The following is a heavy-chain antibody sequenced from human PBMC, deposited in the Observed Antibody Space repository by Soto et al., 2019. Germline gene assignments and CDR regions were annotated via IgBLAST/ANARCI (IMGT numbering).Heavy chain of an antibody. CDR2: IYYSGST. CDR1: GGSISSSSYY. Sequence: SETLSLTCTVSGGSISSSSYYWGWIRQPPGKGLEWIGSIYYSGSTYYNPSLKSRVTISVDTSKNQFSLKLSSVTAADTAVYYCARFGGDFWSGYYYWGQGTLVTVSS. V-gene: IGHV4-39*01. CDR3: ARFGGDFWSGYYY. J-gene: IGHJ4*02. D-gene: IGHD3-3*01.